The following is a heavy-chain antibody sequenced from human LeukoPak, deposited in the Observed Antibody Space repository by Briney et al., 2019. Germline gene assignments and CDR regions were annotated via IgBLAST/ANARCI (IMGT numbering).Heavy chain of an antibody. CDR1: GFTFSSYG. CDR3: ARDLPYYYDSSGKGFDY. D-gene: IGHD3-22*01. V-gene: IGHV3-33*01. J-gene: IGHJ4*02. Sequence: PGGSLRLSCAASGFTFSSYGMHWVRQAPGKGLEWVAVIWYDGSNKYYADSVKGRFTVSRDNSKNTLYLQMNSLRAEDTAVYYCARDLPYYYDSSGKGFDYWGQGTLVTVSP. CDR2: IWYDGSNK.